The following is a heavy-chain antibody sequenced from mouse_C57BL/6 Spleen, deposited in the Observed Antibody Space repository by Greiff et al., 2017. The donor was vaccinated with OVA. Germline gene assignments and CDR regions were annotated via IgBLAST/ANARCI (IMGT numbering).Heavy chain of an antibody. J-gene: IGHJ4*01. D-gene: IGHD1-1*01. CDR2: INPENGDT. Sequence: VQLQQSGAELVRPGASVKLSCTASGFNIKDDYMHWVKQRPEQGLEWIGWINPENGDTEYASKFQGQATITADTSSNTAYLQLSSLTSEDTAVYYCTTPLSYCEGRDWGQGTPVTVSA. V-gene: IGHV14-4*01. CDR3: TTPLSYCEGRD. CDR1: GFNIKDDY.